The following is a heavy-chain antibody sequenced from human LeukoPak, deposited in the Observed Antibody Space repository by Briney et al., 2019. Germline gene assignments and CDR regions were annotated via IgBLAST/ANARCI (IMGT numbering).Heavy chain of an antibody. D-gene: IGHD3-10*01. CDR2: IYSGGST. J-gene: IGHJ4*02. V-gene: IGHV3-66*01. Sequence: PGGSLRLSCAASGFTVSSNYLSWVRQAPGKGLEWVSVIYSGGSTYYADSVKGRFTISRDNSKNTLYLQMNSLRAEDTAVYYCARDSKDYYGSGSFWGQGTLVTVSS. CDR3: ARDSKDYYGSGSF. CDR1: GFTVSSNY.